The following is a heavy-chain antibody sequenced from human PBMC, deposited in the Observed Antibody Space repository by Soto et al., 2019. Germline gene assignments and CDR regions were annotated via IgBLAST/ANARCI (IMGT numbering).Heavy chain of an antibody. V-gene: IGHV1-18*01. J-gene: IGHJ4*02. CDR2: ISAHNGNT. D-gene: IGHD2-2*01. CDR1: GDTFTSYG. CDR3: ARDCPYNLCYADY. Sequence: QVQLVQSGAEVKQPGASVKVSCKASGDTFTSYGFSWVRQAPGQGLEWMGWISAHNGNTKYAQKFQGRVTMTTDTSTGTAYMELLTLRFDDTAIYYCARDCPYNLCYADYWGQGTLVTVSS.